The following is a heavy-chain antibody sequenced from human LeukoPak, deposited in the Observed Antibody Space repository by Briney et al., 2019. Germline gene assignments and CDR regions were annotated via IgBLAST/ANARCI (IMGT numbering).Heavy chain of an antibody. J-gene: IGHJ6*02. CDR3: ARPGIAVAGTSPLYYYYGMDV. Sequence: ASVKVSCKASGYTFTSYYMHWVRQAPGQGLEWMGIINPSGGSTSYAQKFQGRVTMTRDTSTSTVYMELSSLRSEDTAVYYCARPGIAVAGTSPLYYYYGMDVWGQGTTVTVSS. CDR2: INPSGGST. D-gene: IGHD6-19*01. CDR1: GYTFTSYY. V-gene: IGHV1-46*01.